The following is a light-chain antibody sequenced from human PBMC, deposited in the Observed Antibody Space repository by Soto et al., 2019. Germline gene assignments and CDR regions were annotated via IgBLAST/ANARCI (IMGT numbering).Light chain of an antibody. CDR3: QQYNNWPPYT. Sequence: EIVMTQSPATLSVSPGERATLSCRASQSVSNNLVWYQQKPGQAPRLLIYGASTRATGIPARFSGSGSGTEFTLTISSLQSEDFAVYYCQQYNNWPPYTFGQGTKLEIK. CDR1: QSVSNN. J-gene: IGKJ2*01. V-gene: IGKV3D-15*01. CDR2: GAS.